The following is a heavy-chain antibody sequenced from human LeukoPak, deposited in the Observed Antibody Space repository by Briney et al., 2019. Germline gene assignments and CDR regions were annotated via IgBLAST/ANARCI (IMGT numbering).Heavy chain of an antibody. V-gene: IGHV4-39*01. CDR3: ARVVMRSMCMDN. Sequence: PSETLSLTCTVSGGSISSSSYYWGWIRQPPGKGLEWIGSFYYSGSTYYNPSLKSRVTMSVDTSKNQFSLKLSSVTAADTAVYYCARVVMRSMCMDNWGQGTLVTVSS. J-gene: IGHJ4*02. CDR1: GGSISSSSYY. CDR2: FYYSGST. D-gene: IGHD2-8*01.